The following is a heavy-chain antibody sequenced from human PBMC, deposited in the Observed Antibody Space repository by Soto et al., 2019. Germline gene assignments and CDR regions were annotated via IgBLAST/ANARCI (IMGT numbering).Heavy chain of an antibody. V-gene: IGHV3-64*01. D-gene: IGHD6-6*01. J-gene: IGHJ6*03. CDR2: ISNNGAHT. CDR1: GFTFSNYE. CDR3: ARDSGEQLVRRGFYYYYMDV. Sequence: PGGSLRLSCAASGFTFSNYEMHWVRQAPGKGLEYVSGISNNGAHTDYAKSVKGRFTISRDNSENTLYLQMGSLRAEDTAVFYCARDSGEQLVRRGFYYYYMDVWGKGTTVTVSS.